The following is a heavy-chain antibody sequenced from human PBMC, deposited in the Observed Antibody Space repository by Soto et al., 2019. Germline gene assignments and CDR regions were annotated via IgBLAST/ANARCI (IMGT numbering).Heavy chain of an antibody. CDR1: GGSISSGDYY. CDR2: IYHSGST. D-gene: IGHD3-3*01. J-gene: IGHJ6*02. V-gene: IGHV4-30-4*01. CDR3: ARATAQLRFLEWFLMDV. Sequence: PSETLSLTCTVSGGSISSGDYYWSWIRQPPGKGLEWIGYIYHSGSTYYNPSLKSRVTISVDRSKNQFSLKLSSVTAADTAVYYCARATAQLRFLEWFLMDVWGQGTTVTVSS.